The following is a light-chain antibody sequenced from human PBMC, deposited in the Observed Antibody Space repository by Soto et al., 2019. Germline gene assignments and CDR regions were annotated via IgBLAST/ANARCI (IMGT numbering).Light chain of an antibody. CDR3: QQYYSTPLT. V-gene: IGKV4-1*01. CDR1: QSVLYSSNNKNY. Sequence: DIVMTQSPDSLAVSLGERATINCKSSQSVLYSSNNKNYLAWYQQKPGQPPKLLIHWASTRKSGVPDRFSGSGSGTDFTLTISSLQAEDVAVYYCQQYYSTPLTFGGGTEVEIK. J-gene: IGKJ4*01. CDR2: WAS.